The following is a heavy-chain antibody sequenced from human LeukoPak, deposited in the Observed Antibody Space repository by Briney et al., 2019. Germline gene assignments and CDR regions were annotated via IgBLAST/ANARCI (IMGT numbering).Heavy chain of an antibody. D-gene: IGHD6-13*01. CDR3: ARGPLIAAAGTW. Sequence: GGSLRLSCAASGFTFSSYAMSWVRQAPGKGLEWVSAISGSGGSTYCADSVKGRFTISRDNSKNTLYLQMNSLRAEDTAVYYCARGPLIAAAGTWWGQGTLVTVSS. V-gene: IGHV3-23*01. J-gene: IGHJ4*02. CDR2: ISGSGGST. CDR1: GFTFSSYA.